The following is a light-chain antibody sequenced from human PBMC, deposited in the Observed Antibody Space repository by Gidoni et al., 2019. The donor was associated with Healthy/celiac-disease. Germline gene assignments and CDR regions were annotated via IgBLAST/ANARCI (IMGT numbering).Light chain of an antibody. CDR3: QQRSNWPSWT. J-gene: IGKJ1*01. CDR1: QSVSSY. Sequence: EIVWTQSPATLSLSPGERATLSCRASQSVSSYLAWDQQKPGQAPRLLIYDASNSATAIPAMFSGSASGTDFTLTISSLDPEDFAVYYCQQRSNWPSWTFGQGTKVEIK. CDR2: DAS. V-gene: IGKV3-11*01.